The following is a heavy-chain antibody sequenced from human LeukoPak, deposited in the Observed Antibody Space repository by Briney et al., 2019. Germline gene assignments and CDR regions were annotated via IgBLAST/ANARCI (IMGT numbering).Heavy chain of an antibody. CDR1: GYTFTSYG. CDR2: ISAYNGNT. CDR3: ARLYCSSTSCRHNWFDP. Sequence: ASVKVSCKASGYTFTSYGISWVRQAPGQGLEWMGWISAYNGNTNYAQKLQGRVTMTTDTSTSTAYMELRSLRSDDTAVYYCARLYCSSTSCRHNWFDPWGQEPWSPSPQ. J-gene: IGHJ5*02. D-gene: IGHD2-2*01. V-gene: IGHV1-18*01.